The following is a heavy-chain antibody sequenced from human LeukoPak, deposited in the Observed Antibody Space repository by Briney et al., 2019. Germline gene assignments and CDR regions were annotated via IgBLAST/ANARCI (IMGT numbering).Heavy chain of an antibody. CDR3: ARDVSGGSCYLGCWFDP. V-gene: IGHV3-23*01. J-gene: IGHJ5*02. CDR2: ISGSGGST. D-gene: IGHD2-15*01. CDR1: GFTFSSYA. Sequence: GGSLRLSCAASGFTFSSYAMSWVRQAPGKGLEWVSAISGSGGSTYYADSVKGRFTISRDNAKNSLYLQMNSLRDEDTAVYYCARDVSGGSCYLGCWFDPWGQGTLVTVSS.